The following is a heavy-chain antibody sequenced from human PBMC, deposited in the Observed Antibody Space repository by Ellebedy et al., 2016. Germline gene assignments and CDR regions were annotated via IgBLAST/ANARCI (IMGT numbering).Heavy chain of an antibody. CDR3: ARESGIYCSSTSCYEYYYYYGMDV. Sequence: ASVKVSCKASGYTFTSYDINWVRQATGQGLEWMGWMNPNSGNTGYAQKFQGRVTMTRNTSISTAYMELSSLRSEDTAVYYCARESGIYCSSTSCYEYYYYYGMDVWGQGTTVTVSS. CDR1: GYTFTSYD. D-gene: IGHD2-2*01. J-gene: IGHJ6*02. CDR2: MNPNSGNT. V-gene: IGHV1-8*01.